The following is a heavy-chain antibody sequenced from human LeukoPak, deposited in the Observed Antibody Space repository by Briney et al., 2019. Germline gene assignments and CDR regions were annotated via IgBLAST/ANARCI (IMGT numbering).Heavy chain of an antibody. CDR3: VRDYYGLGTYYNAYYGMDV. CDR2: ISSRGTTI. CDR1: EFTFSTYN. Sequence: GGSLRLSCSASEFTFSTYNMNWVRQAPGRGLEWVSYISSRGTTIYYADSVRGRITISRDNAKKSLFLQMNNLRAEDTAVYYCVRDYYGLGTYYNAYYGMDVWGKGTTVTVSS. J-gene: IGHJ6*04. V-gene: IGHV3-48*03. D-gene: IGHD3-10*01.